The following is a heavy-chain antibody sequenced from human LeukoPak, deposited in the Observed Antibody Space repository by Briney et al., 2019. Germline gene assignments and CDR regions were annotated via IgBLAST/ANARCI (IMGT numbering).Heavy chain of an antibody. CDR1: GGSFSGYY. J-gene: IGHJ4*02. D-gene: IGHD6-19*01. CDR3: ARGRRLGQRGGYFDY. CDR2: INHSGST. Sequence: KPSETLSLTCAAYGGSFSGYYWSWIRQPPGKGLEWIGEINHSGSTNYNPSLKSRVTISVDTSKNQFSLKLSSVTAADTAVYYCARGRRLGQRGGYFDYWGRGTLVTVSS. V-gene: IGHV4-34*01.